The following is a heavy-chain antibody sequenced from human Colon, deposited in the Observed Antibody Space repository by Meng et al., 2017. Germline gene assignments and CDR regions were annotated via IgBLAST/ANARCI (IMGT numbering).Heavy chain of an antibody. V-gene: IGHV3-21*01. D-gene: IGHD3-22*01. CDR2: ISSSSSYI. CDR3: ARDPSPVKNYYDSSGHDY. J-gene: IGHJ4*02. CDR1: GFTFSSYS. Sequence: GESLKISCAASGFTFSSYSMNWVRKAPGKGLEWGSSISSSSSYIYYADSVKGRFTISRDNAKNSLYLQMNSLRAEDTAVYYCARDPSPVKNYYDSSGHDYWGQGTLVTVSS.